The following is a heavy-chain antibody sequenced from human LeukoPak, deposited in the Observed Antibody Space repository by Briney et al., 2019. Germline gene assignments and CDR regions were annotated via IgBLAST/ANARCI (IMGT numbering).Heavy chain of an antibody. CDR1: GFTVSSNY. J-gene: IGHJ3*02. V-gene: IGHV3-53*01. CDR3: ARKYYYDGSGSDAFDI. Sequence: GGSLRLSCAASGFTVSSNYMSWVRQTPGKGLEGVSVIYSGGNTYYADSVKGRFTISRDNSKNTLYLQMNSLRAEDTAMYYCARKYYYDGSGSDAFDIWGQGTMVTVSS. CDR2: IYSGGNT. D-gene: IGHD3-22*01.